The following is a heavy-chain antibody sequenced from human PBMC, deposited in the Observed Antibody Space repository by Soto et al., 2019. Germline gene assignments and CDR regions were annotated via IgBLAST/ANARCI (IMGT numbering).Heavy chain of an antibody. CDR2: ISGSDGRT. CDR3: AKGVSQYTPLALFDY. J-gene: IGHJ4*02. Sequence: GGSLRLSCAASGFTFSSYAMSWVRQAPGKGLEWVSTISGSDGRTYSTDSVKGRFTISRDNSRNTAYLQMDSLRVEDTAVYYCAKGVSQYTPLALFDYWGRGTLVTVSS. CDR1: GFTFSSYA. V-gene: IGHV3-23*01. D-gene: IGHD5-18*01.